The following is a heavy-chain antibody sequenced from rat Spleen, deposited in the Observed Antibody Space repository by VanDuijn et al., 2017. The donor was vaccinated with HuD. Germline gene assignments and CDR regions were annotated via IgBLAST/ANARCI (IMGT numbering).Heavy chain of an antibody. CDR1: GFTFSSFP. J-gene: IGHJ2*01. Sequence: EVQLVESGGGLVQPGRSLKLSCAASGFTFSSFPMAWVRQAPTKGLEWVATISSDGGRNFYRDSVKGRFTISRDNAKSSLYLQMDSLRSGDTATYYCGRRGYNSYFDYWGQGVMVTVSS. CDR3: GRRGYNSYFDY. CDR2: ISSDGGRN. D-gene: IGHD1-9*01. V-gene: IGHV5-46*01.